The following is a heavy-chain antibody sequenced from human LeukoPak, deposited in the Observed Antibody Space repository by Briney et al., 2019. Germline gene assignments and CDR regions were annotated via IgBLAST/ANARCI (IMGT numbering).Heavy chain of an antibody. D-gene: IGHD4-11*01. Sequence: PGRSLRLSCAASGSTFSSYAMHWVRQAPGKGLEWVAVISYDGSNKYYADSVKGRFTISRDNSKNTLYLQMNSLRAEDTAVYYCATSIAMTTVTTGGGFDYWGQGTLVTVSS. CDR2: ISYDGSNK. V-gene: IGHV3-30-3*01. J-gene: IGHJ4*02. CDR1: GSTFSSYA. CDR3: ATSIAMTTVTTGGGFDY.